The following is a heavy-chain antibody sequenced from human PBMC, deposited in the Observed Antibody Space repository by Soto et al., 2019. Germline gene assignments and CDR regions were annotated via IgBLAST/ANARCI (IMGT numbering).Heavy chain of an antibody. D-gene: IGHD6-19*01. Sequence: GGSLILSCAASGFTFSAYGMHWVRQAPGKGLEWVAVMSYDGNNKYYADSVKGRFTISRDNSKDTLYLQMNSLRGDDTAVYYCAKDFSSGPPYYYGMDVWGQGTTVT. CDR3: AKDFSSGPPYYYGMDV. CDR1: GFTFSAYG. V-gene: IGHV3-30*18. CDR2: MSYDGNNK. J-gene: IGHJ6*02.